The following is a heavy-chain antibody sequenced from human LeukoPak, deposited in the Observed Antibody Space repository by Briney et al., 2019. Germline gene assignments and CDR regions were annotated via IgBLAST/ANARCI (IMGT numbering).Heavy chain of an antibody. Sequence: ASVKVPCKASGYTFTSYDINWVRQATGQGLEWMGWMNPNSGNTGYAQKFQGRVTMTRNTSISTAYMELSSLRSEDTAVYYCARVLRMTTVTTRSGLSYWGQGTLVTVSS. CDR3: ARVLRMTTVTTRSGLSY. CDR2: MNPNSGNT. V-gene: IGHV1-8*01. J-gene: IGHJ4*02. CDR1: GYTFTSYD. D-gene: IGHD4-17*01.